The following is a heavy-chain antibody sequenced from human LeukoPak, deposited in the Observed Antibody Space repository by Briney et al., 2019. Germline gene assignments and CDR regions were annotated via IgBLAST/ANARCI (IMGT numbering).Heavy chain of an antibody. CDR3: ASPGGGYYDSSGYYSPYFQH. CDR2: IYSGGST. CDR1: GFTVSSNY. Sequence: GGSLRLSCAASGFTVSSNYMSWVRQAPGKGLEWVSVIYSGGSTFYADPVKGRFTISRDNSKNTLYLQMNSLRAEDTAVYYCASPGGGYYDSSGYYSPYFQHWGQGTLVTVSS. V-gene: IGHV3-53*01. J-gene: IGHJ1*01. D-gene: IGHD3-22*01.